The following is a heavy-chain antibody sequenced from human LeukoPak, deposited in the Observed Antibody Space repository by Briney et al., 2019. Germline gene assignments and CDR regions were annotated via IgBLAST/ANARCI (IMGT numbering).Heavy chain of an antibody. CDR1: GYTFTSYY. CDR3: ARGGGYNHFDY. V-gene: IGHV1-46*01. CDR2: INPSGGST. Sequence: GASVKVSCKASGYTFTSYYMHWVRQAPGQGLEWMGIINPSGGSTSYAQKFQGRVTITADESTSTAYMELSSLRSEDTAVYYCARGGGYNHFDYWGQGTLVTVSS. D-gene: IGHD5-24*01. J-gene: IGHJ4*02.